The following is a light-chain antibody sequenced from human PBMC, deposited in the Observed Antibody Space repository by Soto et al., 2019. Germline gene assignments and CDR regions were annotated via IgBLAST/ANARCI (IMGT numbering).Light chain of an antibody. CDR1: QDIRDD. J-gene: IGKJ1*01. CDR3: LQDYNYPRT. V-gene: IGKV1-6*01. Sequence: AIQMTQSPSSLSASVGDRVTITCRASQDIRDDLGWYQEKPGKAPKLLIYAASSLQTGVPSRFSGSGSGTDFSLTISSLQPEDFATYYCLQDYNYPRTCGQGTKVEIK. CDR2: AAS.